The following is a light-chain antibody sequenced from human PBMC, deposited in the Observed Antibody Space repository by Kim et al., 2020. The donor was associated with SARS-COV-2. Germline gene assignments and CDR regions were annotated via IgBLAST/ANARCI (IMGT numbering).Light chain of an antibody. V-gene: IGKV1-5*03. CDR3: QQYDGNPWT. CDR2: EAS. Sequence: DIQMTQSPSTLSASVGDRVTITCRASQTIVNWLAWYQQKPGQAPNLLIYEASILQTGVPSRFSGSGSGTEFTLTISSLQSDDFATYYCQQYDGNPWTFGQGTKVEIK. CDR1: QTIVNW. J-gene: IGKJ1*01.